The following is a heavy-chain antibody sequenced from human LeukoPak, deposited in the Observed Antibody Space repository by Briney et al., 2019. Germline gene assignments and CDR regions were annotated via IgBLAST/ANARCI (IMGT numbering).Heavy chain of an antibody. CDR2: ISYDGSNK. D-gene: IGHD2-8*01. CDR1: GFTFSSYA. Sequence: GGSLRLSCAASGFTFSSYAMHWVRQAPGKGLEWVAVISYDGSNKYYADSVKGRFTISRDNSKNTLYLQMNSLRAEDTAVYYCAKVIGVFNQNDAFDIWGQGTMVTVSS. CDR3: AKVIGVFNQNDAFDI. V-gene: IGHV3-30*04. J-gene: IGHJ3*02.